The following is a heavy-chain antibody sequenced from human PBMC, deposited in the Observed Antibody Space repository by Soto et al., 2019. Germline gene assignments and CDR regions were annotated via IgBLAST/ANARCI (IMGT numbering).Heavy chain of an antibody. V-gene: IGHV3-23*01. CDR1: GFTFSSYA. CDR3: AKGGYSTYFDY. Sequence: GGSLRLSCAASGFTFSSYAMTWVRQASGKGLEWVSTLTGGGGGTYYAGSVKGRFTISRDNSKNTLYLQMNSLRAEDTALYYCAKGGYSTYFDYWGQGTLVTVSS. D-gene: IGHD4-4*01. CDR2: LTGGGGGT. J-gene: IGHJ4*02.